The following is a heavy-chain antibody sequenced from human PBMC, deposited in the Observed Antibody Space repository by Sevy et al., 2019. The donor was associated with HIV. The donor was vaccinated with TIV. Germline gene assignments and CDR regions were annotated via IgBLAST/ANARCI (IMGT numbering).Heavy chain of an antibody. CDR1: GGTFSSYA. D-gene: IGHD1-26*01. V-gene: IGHV1-69*13. CDR3: ARETVGATAHFDY. J-gene: IGHJ4*02. CDR2: IIPIFGTA. Sequence: ASVKVSCKASGGTFSSYAISWVRQAPGQGLEWMGGIIPIFGTANYAQKFQGRVTITADESTSTAYMELSSLRSEDTAVYYCARETVGATAHFDYWGQGTLVTVSS.